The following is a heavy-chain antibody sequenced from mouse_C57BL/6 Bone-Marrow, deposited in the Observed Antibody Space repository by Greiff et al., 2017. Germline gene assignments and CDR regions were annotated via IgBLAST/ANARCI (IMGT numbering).Heavy chain of an antibody. J-gene: IGHJ3*01. D-gene: IGHD2-4*01. CDR2: IWGVGST. Sequence: VQGVESGPGLVAPSQSLSITCTVSGFSLTSYGVDWVRQSPGKGLEWLGVIWGVGSTNYNSALKSRLSISKDNSKSQVFLKMNSLQTDDTAMYYCASYDYDGGFADWGQGTLVTVSA. V-gene: IGHV2-6*01. CDR1: GFSLTSYG. CDR3: ASYDYDGGFAD.